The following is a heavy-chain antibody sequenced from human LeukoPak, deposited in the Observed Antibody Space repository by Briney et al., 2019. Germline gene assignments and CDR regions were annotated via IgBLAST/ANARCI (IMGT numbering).Heavy chain of an antibody. CDR3: AHHRGSLDSNTEHFQH. V-gene: IGHV3-23*01. D-gene: IGHD1-26*01. CDR1: GFTFSSFA. Sequence: GGSLRLSCAASGFTFSSFAMSWVRQAPGKGLEWVSAISGGGGTTYYAASVKGRFTLSRDNSKSTLYLQMNSLRAGDTAVYYCAHHRGSLDSNTEHFQHWGQGTLVMVSS. J-gene: IGHJ1*01. CDR2: ISGGGGTT.